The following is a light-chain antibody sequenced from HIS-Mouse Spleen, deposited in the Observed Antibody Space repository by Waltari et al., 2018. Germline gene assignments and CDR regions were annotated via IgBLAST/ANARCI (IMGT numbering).Light chain of an antibody. CDR3: YSTDSSGNV. V-gene: IGLV3-10*01. CDR2: EDS. CDR1: ALPKKY. Sequence: SYELTQPPSVSVSPGQTARITCSGDALPKKYAYWSQQKSGQAPVLVIYEDSKRPSGIPERFSGSSSGTMATLTISGAQVEDEADYYCYSTDSSGNVFGTGTKVTVL. J-gene: IGLJ1*01.